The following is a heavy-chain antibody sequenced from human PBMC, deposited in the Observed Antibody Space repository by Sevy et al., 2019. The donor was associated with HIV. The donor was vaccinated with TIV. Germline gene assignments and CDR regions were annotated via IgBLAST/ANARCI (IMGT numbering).Heavy chain of an antibody. Sequence: ASVKVSCKASGYTFTSYYMHWVRQAPGQGLEWMGIINPSGGSTSYAQKFQGRVTMTRDTSTSTVYMELSSLRSEDTAVYYCARDQSPYYYDSSGYYYHWGQGTPVTVSS. V-gene: IGHV1-46*01. CDR2: INPSGGST. CDR3: ARDQSPYYYDSSGYYYH. J-gene: IGHJ5*02. D-gene: IGHD3-22*01. CDR1: GYTFTSYY.